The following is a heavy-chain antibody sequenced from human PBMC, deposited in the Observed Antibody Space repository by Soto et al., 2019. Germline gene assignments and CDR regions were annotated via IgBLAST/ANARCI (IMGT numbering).Heavy chain of an antibody. CDR3: ARENDPYGFDR. Sequence: QVQLVQSGATQEKPGSSVKVSCEAFGYSFDSYAYSWVRQAPGQGLEWMGRIGSGNTNYAQKRHGRVTMTTDTSTNTAYIDLRSLISDDTALYYCARENDPYGFDRWGKGTGVTVSS. V-gene: IGHV1-18*01. CDR2: IGSGNT. CDR1: GYSFDSYA. J-gene: IGHJ3*01.